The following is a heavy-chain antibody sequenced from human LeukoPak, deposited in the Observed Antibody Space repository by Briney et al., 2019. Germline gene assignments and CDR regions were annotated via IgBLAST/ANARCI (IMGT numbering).Heavy chain of an antibody. CDR3: ARDDPGYSSSWYLGY. CDR1: GGSISSSNW. V-gene: IGHV4-4*02. CDR2: IYHSGST. D-gene: IGHD6-13*01. Sequence: SETLSLTCAVSGGSISSSNWWSWVRQPPGKGLEWIGEIYHSGSTNYNPSLKSRVTISVDTSKNQFSLKLSSVTAADTAVYYCARDDPGYSSSWYLGYWGQGTLVTVSS. J-gene: IGHJ4*02.